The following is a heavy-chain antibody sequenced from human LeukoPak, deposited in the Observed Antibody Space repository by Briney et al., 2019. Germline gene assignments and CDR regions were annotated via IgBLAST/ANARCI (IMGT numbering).Heavy chain of an antibody. CDR2: IRYDGSNK. D-gene: IGHD5-12*01. CDR1: GFTFTSYG. CDR3: ARRAIGY. Sequence: GGSLRLSCAASGFTFTSYGMHWVRQAPGKGLEWVAFIRYDGSNKKYADSVKGRFTISRDNSKNSLYLQMNSLRAEDTAVYYCARRAIGYWGQGTLVTVSS. V-gene: IGHV3-30*02. J-gene: IGHJ4*02.